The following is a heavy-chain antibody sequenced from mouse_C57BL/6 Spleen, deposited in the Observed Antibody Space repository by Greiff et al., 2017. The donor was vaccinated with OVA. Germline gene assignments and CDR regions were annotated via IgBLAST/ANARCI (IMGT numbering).Heavy chain of an antibody. J-gene: IGHJ2*01. D-gene: IGHD1-1*01. CDR2: IDPSDSYT. CDR3: ARTYYYGSSYGY. V-gene: IGHV1-50*01. Sequence: VQLQQPGAELVKPGASVKLSCKASGYTFTSYWMQWVKQRPGQGLEWIGEIDPSDSYTNYTQKFKGKATLTVDTSSSTAYMQLSSLTSEDSAVYYCARTYYYGSSYGYWGQGTTLTVSS. CDR1: GYTFTSYW.